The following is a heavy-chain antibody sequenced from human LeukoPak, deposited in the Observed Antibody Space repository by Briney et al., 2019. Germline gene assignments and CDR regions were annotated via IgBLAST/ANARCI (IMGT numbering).Heavy chain of an antibody. CDR2: IYSGGST. J-gene: IGHJ4*02. D-gene: IGHD3-3*01. Sequence: GGSLRLSCAASGFTVSSNYMSWVRQAPGKGLEWVSVIYSGGSTYYADSVKGRFTISRDNSKNTLYLQMNSLRAEDTAVYYCAKSQYDFWSGYLYYWGQGTLVTVSS. CDR3: AKSQYDFWSGYLYY. CDR1: GFTVSSNY. V-gene: IGHV3-53*01.